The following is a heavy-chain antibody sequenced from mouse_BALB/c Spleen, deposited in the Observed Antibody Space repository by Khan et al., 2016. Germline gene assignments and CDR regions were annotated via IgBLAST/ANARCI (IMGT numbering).Heavy chain of an antibody. D-gene: IGHD1-1*01. Sequence: EVKLLESGGGLVQPGGSLKLSCSASGFDFSRYWMSWVRQAPGKGLEWIGEINPDSRTINYAPSLKGKFIISRDNVKNTLYLRRNKVSSEDTALYYWTRRYYYGCSDYRGPGTTLTVSS. CDR3: TRRYYYGCSDY. CDR2: INPDSRTI. CDR1: GFDFSRYW. J-gene: IGHJ2*01. V-gene: IGHV4-1*02.